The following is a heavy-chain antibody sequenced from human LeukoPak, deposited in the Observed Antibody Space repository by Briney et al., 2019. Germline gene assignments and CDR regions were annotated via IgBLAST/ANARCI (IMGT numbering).Heavy chain of an antibody. D-gene: IGHD6-13*01. CDR1: GFTFSSYS. CDR2: ISSSSSTI. J-gene: IGHJ4*02. V-gene: IGHV3-48*01. CDR3: ASPIIAAADPGDY. Sequence: GGSLRLSCAASGFTFSSYSMNWVRRAPGKGLEWVSYISSSSSTIYYADSVKGRFTISRDNAKNSLYLQMNSLRAEDTAVYYCASPIIAAADPGDYWGQGTLVTVSS.